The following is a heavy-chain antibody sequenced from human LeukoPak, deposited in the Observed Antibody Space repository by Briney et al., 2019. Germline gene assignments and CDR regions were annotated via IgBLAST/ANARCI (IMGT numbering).Heavy chain of an antibody. CDR1: GYTFTGYY. Sequence: ASVKVSCKASGYTFTGYYMHWVRQAPGQGLEWMGGIIPIFGTANYAQKFQGRVTITTDESTSTAYMELSSLRSEDTAVYYCAGVWSSSWYGGFDPWGQGTLVTVSS. CDR2: IIPIFGTA. V-gene: IGHV1-69*05. CDR3: AGVWSSSWYGGFDP. J-gene: IGHJ5*02. D-gene: IGHD6-13*01.